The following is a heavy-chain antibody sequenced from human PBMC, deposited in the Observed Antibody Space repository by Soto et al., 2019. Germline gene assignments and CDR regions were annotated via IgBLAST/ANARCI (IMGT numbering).Heavy chain of an antibody. CDR1: GYTFTNYA. J-gene: IGHJ4*02. CDR3: ARVRSRTFDY. Sequence: QVQLVQSGAEVKKPGASVKVSCKASGYTFTNYAIGWVRQAPGQGLEWMGWISGHNGITNYAQKLQGRVTMTTYTTTSPTYMEVRSLRSDDTAVYYCARVRSRTFDYWGQGTLVTVSS. V-gene: IGHV1-18*01. CDR2: ISGHNGIT.